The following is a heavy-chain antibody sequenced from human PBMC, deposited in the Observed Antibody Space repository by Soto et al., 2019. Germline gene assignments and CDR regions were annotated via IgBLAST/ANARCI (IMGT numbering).Heavy chain of an antibody. CDR1: GGSISSYY. V-gene: IGHV4-59*01. D-gene: IGHD3-3*01. J-gene: IGHJ4*02. CDR3: AREPTYDFWSGYCDY. CDR2: IYYSGST. Sequence: SETLSLTCTVSGGSISSYYWSWIRQPPGKGLEWIGYIYYSGSTNYNPSLKSRVTISVDTSKNQFSLKLSSVTAADTAVYYCAREPTYDFWSGYCDYWGQGTLVTVSS.